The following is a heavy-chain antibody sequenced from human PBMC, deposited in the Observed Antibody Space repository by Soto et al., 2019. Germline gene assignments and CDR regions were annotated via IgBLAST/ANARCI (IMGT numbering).Heavy chain of an antibody. D-gene: IGHD3-22*01. CDR2: ISGSGGTS. CDR1: GFTFSSYA. CDR3: AKGGYYYDTSGPTFEY. Sequence: GGSLRLSCAAFGFTFSSYAMSWVRQAPGKGLEWVSSISGSGGTSYYADSVKGRFTLSRDNSKNTLYLQMNSLRAEDTAVYYCAKGGYYYDTSGPTFEYWGQGTMLTVYS. J-gene: IGHJ4*02. V-gene: IGHV3-23*01.